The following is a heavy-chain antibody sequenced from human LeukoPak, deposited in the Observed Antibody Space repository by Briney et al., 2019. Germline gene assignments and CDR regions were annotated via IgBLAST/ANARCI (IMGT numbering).Heavy chain of an antibody. V-gene: IGHV3-30*02. J-gene: IGHJ5*02. CDR3: AITADYYDSSGPPQGFDP. Sequence: GGSLRLSCAASGFSFSSYAMHWVRQVPGKGLEWVAFIRSDETNKDYADSVKGRFTISRDNAKNSLYLQMNSLRAEDTAVYYCAITADYYDSSGPPQGFDPWGQGTLVTVSS. CDR1: GFSFSSYA. D-gene: IGHD3-22*01. CDR2: IRSDETNK.